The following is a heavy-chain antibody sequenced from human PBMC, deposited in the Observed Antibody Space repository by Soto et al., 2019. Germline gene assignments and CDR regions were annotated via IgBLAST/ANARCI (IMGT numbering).Heavy chain of an antibody. D-gene: IGHD6-19*01. Sequence: TSETLSLTCTFSGFSVSSGSYYWSWIRQPPGKGLEWIGYIYYTGTTNYNPSLKSRVAISVDTSRNQFSLKLSSVTAADTAVYYCARDRSGDGWYYFDYWGQGTLVTSPQ. J-gene: IGHJ4*02. V-gene: IGHV4-61*01. CDR1: GFSVSSGSYY. CDR3: ARDRSGDGWYYFDY. CDR2: IYYTGTT.